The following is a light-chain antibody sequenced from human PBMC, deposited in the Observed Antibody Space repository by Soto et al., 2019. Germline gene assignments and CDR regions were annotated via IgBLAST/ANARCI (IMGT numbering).Light chain of an antibody. CDR2: EDS. Sequence: QSALTKPASVSGSPGQSIAISCTGTSSDVGKYNLVSWYQQHPGKAPRVLIYEDSKRPSGISNRFSGSKSGNTASLTISGLQAEDEADYYFCSYAGNIVYVFGTGTKLTVL. J-gene: IGLJ1*01. CDR1: SSDVGKYNL. CDR3: CSYAGNIVYV. V-gene: IGLV2-23*01.